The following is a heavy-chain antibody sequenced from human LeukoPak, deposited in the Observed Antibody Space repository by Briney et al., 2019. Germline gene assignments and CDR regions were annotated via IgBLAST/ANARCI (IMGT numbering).Heavy chain of an antibody. CDR3: ARSPSQWLSTSDY. Sequence: SETLSLTCTVSGGSISSYYWSWIRQPPGKGLEWIGYIYYSGSTNYNPSLKSRVTISVDTSKNQFSLKLSSVTAADTAVYYCARSPSQWLSTSDYWGQGTLVTVSS. J-gene: IGHJ4*02. CDR2: IYYSGST. D-gene: IGHD6-19*01. CDR1: GGSISSYY. V-gene: IGHV4-59*01.